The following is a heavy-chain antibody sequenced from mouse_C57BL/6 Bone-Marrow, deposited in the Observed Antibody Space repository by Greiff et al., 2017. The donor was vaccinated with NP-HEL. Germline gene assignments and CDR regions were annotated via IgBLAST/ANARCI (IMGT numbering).Heavy chain of an antibody. D-gene: IGHD3-3*01. V-gene: IGHV1-19*01. CDR2: INPYNGGT. CDR3: AGLGDLDHYWYIDV. CDR1: GYTFTDYY. Sequence: EVQLQQSGPVLVKPGASVKMSCKASGYTFTDYYMNWVKQSHGKSLEWIGVINPYNGGTSYNQKFKGKATLTDDKSSSTAYMELNSLTSEDSAVDYCAGLGDLDHYWYIDVWGTGTTVTVSS. J-gene: IGHJ1*03.